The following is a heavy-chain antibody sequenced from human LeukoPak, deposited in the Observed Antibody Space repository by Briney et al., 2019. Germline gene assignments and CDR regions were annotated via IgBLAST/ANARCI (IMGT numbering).Heavy chain of an antibody. Sequence: GGSLRLSCAASGFTFSSYAMSWVRQAPGKGLEWVSAISGSGGSTYYADSVKGRFTISRDNSKDTLYLKMNSLRAEDTAVYYCAKDPRRYCSGGSCSGLDYWGQGTLVTVSS. CDR2: ISGSGGST. CDR1: GFTFSSYA. D-gene: IGHD2-15*01. V-gene: IGHV3-23*01. CDR3: AKDPRRYCSGGSCSGLDY. J-gene: IGHJ4*02.